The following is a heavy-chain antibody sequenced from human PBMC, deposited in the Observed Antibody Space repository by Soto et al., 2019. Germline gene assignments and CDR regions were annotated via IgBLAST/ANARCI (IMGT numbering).Heavy chain of an antibody. CDR1: GFTFRNYG. CDR3: ARDFTTAETPGDDFDY. D-gene: IGHD4-17*01. V-gene: IGHV3-74*01. CDR2: INADGSYA. J-gene: IGHJ4*02. Sequence: LRLSCVASGFTFRNYGMHWVRQAPGKGLVWVSRINADGSYASYADFVKGRFTISGDNSRNTVHLQMNSLSAEDTAVYYCARDFTTAETPGDDFDYWGQGIPVTVSS.